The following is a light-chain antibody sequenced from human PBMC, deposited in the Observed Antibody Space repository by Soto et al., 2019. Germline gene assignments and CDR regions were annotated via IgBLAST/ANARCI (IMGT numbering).Light chain of an antibody. CDR2: DAS. CDR3: QQRSDWPLFT. CDR1: QSVGSS. J-gene: IGKJ3*01. Sequence: ETVLTQSPATLSLSPGERATLSCRASQSVGSSLAWYQQKPGQAPRLLIYDASNRATGIPPRFSGSGSGTDFTLTISTLEPEDFAVYYCQQRSDWPLFTFGPGTKVDI. V-gene: IGKV3-11*01.